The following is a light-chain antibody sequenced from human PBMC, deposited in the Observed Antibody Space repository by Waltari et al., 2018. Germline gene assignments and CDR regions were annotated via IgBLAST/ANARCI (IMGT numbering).Light chain of an antibody. Sequence: QSALTQPPSVSGSPGQSVTISCTGTSSDVGSYNRFSWYQQPPGTAPKPLIYEVSNRPSGVPDRFSGSKSGNTASLTISGLQAEDEADYYCSSYTSSSTYVFGTGTKVTVL. CDR1: SSDVGSYNR. CDR2: EVS. CDR3: SSYTSSSTYV. V-gene: IGLV2-18*02. J-gene: IGLJ1*01.